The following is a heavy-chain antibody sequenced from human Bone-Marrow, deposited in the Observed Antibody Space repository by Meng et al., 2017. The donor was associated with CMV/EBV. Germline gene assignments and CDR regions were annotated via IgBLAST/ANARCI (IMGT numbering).Heavy chain of an antibody. J-gene: IGHJ4*02. V-gene: IGHV4-59*12. CDR1: GGSIRNYY. CDR2: IFYNGST. CDR3: AREGDEEYGDYPFPTN. D-gene: IGHD4-17*01. Sequence: GSLRLSCTVSGGSIRNYYWSWIRQPPGRALEWIGFIFYNGSTNYNPSLKSRVTISVDTSKNQFSLKLSSVTAADTAVYYCAREGDEEYGDYPFPTNWGQGTLVTVS.